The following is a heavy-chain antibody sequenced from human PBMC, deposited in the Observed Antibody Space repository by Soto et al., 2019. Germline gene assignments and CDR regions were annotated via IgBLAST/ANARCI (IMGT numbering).Heavy chain of an antibody. V-gene: IGHV3-13*05. CDR1: GFSFRDYD. J-gene: IGHJ6*02. Sequence: EVQLVESGGGSVQPGESLRLSCAASGFSFRDYDMHWVGQRTGKGLDWVSGLGAADDPYYIASVKGRFSVSRDNAQNSLYLQMNNLRVDDTAVYFCARAYLGRLPRRADYYYAMDVCGRGTTVTVSS. CDR2: LGAADDP. D-gene: IGHD1-26*01. CDR3: ARAYLGRLPRRADYYYAMDV.